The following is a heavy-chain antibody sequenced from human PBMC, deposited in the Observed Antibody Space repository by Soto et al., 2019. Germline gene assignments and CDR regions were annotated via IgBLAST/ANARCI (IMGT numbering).Heavy chain of an antibody. D-gene: IGHD6-19*01. Sequence: WFLQVPGKGLVWISRIGRDGTGAGYADSVKGRFTISRDNAKNTLYLEMNSLRVDDTAVYYCAPHTSGRTAHGYLRNRSSDL. CDR3: APHTSGRTAHGYLRNRSSDL. J-gene: IGHJ2*01. CDR2: IGRDGTGA. V-gene: IGHV3-74*01.